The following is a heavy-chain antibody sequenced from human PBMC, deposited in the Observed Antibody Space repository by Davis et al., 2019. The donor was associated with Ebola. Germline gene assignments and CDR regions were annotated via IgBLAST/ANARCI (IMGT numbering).Heavy chain of an antibody. CDR3: TRDYDFWSGYYTIFGY. Sequence: GESLKISCAASGFTFSDYYMSWIRQAPGKGLEWVSYISSSGSTIYYADSVKGRFTISRDNAKNSLYLQMNSLKTEDTAVYYCTRDYDFWSGYYTIFGYWGQGTLVTVSS. D-gene: IGHD3-3*01. J-gene: IGHJ4*02. CDR2: ISSSGSTI. V-gene: IGHV3-11*01. CDR1: GFTFSDYY.